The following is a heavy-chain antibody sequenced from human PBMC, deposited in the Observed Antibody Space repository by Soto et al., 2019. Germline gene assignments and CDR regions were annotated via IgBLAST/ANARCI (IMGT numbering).Heavy chain of an antibody. Sequence: QVQLVESGGGVVQPGRSLRLSCAASGFTFSSYGMHWVRQAPGKGLEWVAVIWYDGSNKYYAESVKGRFTISRDNSKNTLYLQMNSLRAEDTAVYYCARDSLRGYGEDDIWGQGTMVTVSS. D-gene: IGHD5-18*01. V-gene: IGHV3-33*01. CDR2: IWYDGSNK. J-gene: IGHJ3*02. CDR1: GFTFSSYG. CDR3: ARDSLRGYGEDDI.